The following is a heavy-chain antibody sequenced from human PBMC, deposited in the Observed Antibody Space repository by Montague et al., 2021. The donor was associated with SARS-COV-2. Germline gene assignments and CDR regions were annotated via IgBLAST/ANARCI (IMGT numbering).Heavy chain of an antibody. J-gene: IGHJ5*02. CDR2: FSYSDRT. Sequence: SETLSLTCSVSGASISTSTDHWAWIRQSPGKGLEWVGSFSYSDRTHYNPSLRSRVTISVDSSKNQFSLKLNSVTAADTAIYYCVRHMGHVLVSVTGANWFDPWGQGTLVTVSS. CDR1: GASISTSTDH. CDR3: VRHMGHVLVSVTGANWFDP. D-gene: IGHD5/OR15-5a*01. V-gene: IGHV4-39*01.